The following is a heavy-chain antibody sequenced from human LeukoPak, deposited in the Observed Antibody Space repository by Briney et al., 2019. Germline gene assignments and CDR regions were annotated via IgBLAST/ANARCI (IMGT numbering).Heavy chain of an antibody. Sequence: SETLSLTCAVYGGSFSGYYWSWIRQPPGKGLEWIGEINHSGSTNYNPSLKSRVTISVDTSKNQFSLKLSSVTAADTAVYYCARDTSSSWYYYYGMDVWGQGTTVTVSS. J-gene: IGHJ6*02. V-gene: IGHV4-34*01. D-gene: IGHD6-13*01. CDR1: GGSFSGYY. CDR2: INHSGST. CDR3: ARDTSSSWYYYYGMDV.